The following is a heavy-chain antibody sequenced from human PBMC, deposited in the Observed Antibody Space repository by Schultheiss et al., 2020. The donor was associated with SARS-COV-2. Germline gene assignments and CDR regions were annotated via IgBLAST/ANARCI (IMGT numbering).Heavy chain of an antibody. CDR1: GGSFSGYY. D-gene: IGHD3-10*01. CDR3: ARVPLVRGVIIRESNYYYYMDV. CDR2: INHSGST. Sequence: SKTLSLTCAVYGGSFSGYYWSWIRQPPGKGLEWIGEINHSGSTNYNPSLKSRVTISVDTSKNQFSLKLSSVTAADTAVYYCARVPLVRGVIIRESNYYYYMDVWGKGTTVTVSS. J-gene: IGHJ6*03. V-gene: IGHV4-34*01.